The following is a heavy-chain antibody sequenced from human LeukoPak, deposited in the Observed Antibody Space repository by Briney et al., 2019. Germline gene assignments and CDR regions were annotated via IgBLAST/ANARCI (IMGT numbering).Heavy chain of an antibody. Sequence: ASVRVSCKASGYTFTGYYMHWVRQAPGQGLEWMGWINPNSGGTNYAQKFQGRVTMTRDTSISTAYMALSRLRSDDTAVYYCARDVESNWRERITIFGVVNWFDPWGQGTLVTVSS. CDR2: INPNSGGT. J-gene: IGHJ5*02. V-gene: IGHV1-2*02. CDR3: ARDVESNWRERITIFGVVNWFDP. CDR1: GYTFTGYY. D-gene: IGHD3-3*01.